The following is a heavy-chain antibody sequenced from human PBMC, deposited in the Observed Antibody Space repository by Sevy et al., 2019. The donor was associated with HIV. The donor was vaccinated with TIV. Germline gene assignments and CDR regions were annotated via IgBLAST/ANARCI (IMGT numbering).Heavy chain of an antibody. CDR3: ARVSSIYYDRGDFYAMDV. J-gene: IGHJ6*02. D-gene: IGHD3-22*01. CDR1: RFTFSSYW. CDR2: INQDGSEK. V-gene: IGHV3-7*01. Sequence: GGSLRLSCAASRFTFSSYWMSWVRQAPGKGLEWVANINQDGSEKYHLDSVKGRFTISRDNAKNSLYLQMNSLRAEDSSVYFCARVSSIYYDRGDFYAMDVRGQGTTVTVSS.